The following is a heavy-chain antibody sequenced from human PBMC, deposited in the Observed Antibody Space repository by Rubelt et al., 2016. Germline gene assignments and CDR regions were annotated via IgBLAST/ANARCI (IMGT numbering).Heavy chain of an antibody. CDR2: FSYSGST. CDR3: ARQPSSSCLMSSDI. D-gene: IGHD2-2*01. V-gene: IGHV4-39*07. Sequence: QLQLQESGPGLVKPSETLSLSCTVSGDSITTSNFYWGWIRQPPGKGLEWIGSFSYSGSTYYNPSLKSRVTISLDTSENQFSLKLSPVTDTDTAVYYCARQPSSSCLMSSDIWGRGTTVTVS. CDR1: GDSITTSNFY. J-gene: IGHJ6*02.